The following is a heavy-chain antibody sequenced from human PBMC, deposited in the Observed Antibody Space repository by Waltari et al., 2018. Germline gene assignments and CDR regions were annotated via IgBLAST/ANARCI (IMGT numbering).Heavy chain of an antibody. D-gene: IGHD3-10*01. Sequence: VQLLESGGGLVQPGGSLRLSGAASGFSFSGSWRTWGRQAPEKGLEWGAEINPEESGEYYVDAVNGRYTISRDTTKNSLYLQMSSLRPDDTAVYYGARDPAFVAFDYGGQGTVVTVSS. CDR2: INPEESGE. V-gene: IGHV3-7*01. J-gene: IGHJ3*01. CDR3: ARDPAFVAFDY. CDR1: GFSFSGSW.